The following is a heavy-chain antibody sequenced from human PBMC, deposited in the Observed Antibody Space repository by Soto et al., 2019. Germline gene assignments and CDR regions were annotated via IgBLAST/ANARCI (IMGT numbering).Heavy chain of an antibody. D-gene: IGHD1-26*01. Sequence: DVQVLESGGGLVQPGGSLRLSCAASGFTFASYAMGWVRQTPGKGLEWVSTISGSANRGGNTYYADSVKGRFTISRDNSKTMLYLQMNNLRGEDTAVFYCVKDRYSGNYPTSFESWGQGTMVTVSS. CDR3: VKDRYSGNYPTSFES. CDR2: ISGSANRGGNT. V-gene: IGHV3-23*01. CDR1: GFTFASYA. J-gene: IGHJ4*02.